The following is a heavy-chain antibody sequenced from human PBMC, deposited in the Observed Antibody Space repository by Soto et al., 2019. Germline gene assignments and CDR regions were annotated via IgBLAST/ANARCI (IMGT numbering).Heavy chain of an antibody. CDR1: GFTFSSYE. CDR3: AREDDSSGYRFDY. J-gene: IGHJ4*02. V-gene: IGHV3-48*03. D-gene: IGHD3-22*01. Sequence: PGGSLRLSCAASGFTFSSYEMIWVRQAPGKGLEWLSYISGSGSVIYYVDSVKGRFTISRDNAKNSLYLQMNSLRAEDTAVYYCAREDDSSGYRFDYWGQGTPVTVSS. CDR2: ISGSGSVI.